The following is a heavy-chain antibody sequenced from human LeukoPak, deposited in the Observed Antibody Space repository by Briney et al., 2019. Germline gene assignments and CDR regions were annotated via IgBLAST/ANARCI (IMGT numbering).Heavy chain of an antibody. CDR2: IYSGGST. J-gene: IGHJ4*02. Sequence: GPLRLSCAASGFTVSSNYMSWVRQAPGKGLEWVSVIYSGGSTYYADSVKGRFTISRDNSKNTLYLQMNSLRAEDTAVYYCASTGDYYDSSGYYYYWGQGTLVTVSS. CDR1: GFTVSSNY. D-gene: IGHD3-22*01. V-gene: IGHV3-66*01. CDR3: ASTGDYYDSSGYYYY.